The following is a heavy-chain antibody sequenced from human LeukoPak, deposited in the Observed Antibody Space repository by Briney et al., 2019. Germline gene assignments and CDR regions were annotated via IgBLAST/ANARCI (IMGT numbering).Heavy chain of an antibody. J-gene: IGHJ4*02. CDR2: IIPVFGTA. Sequence: SVKVSCKASGGTFSSYAISWVRQAPGQGLEWMGGIIPVFGTANYAQKFQGRVTITADESTSTAYMELSSLRSEDTAVYYCARSLTVGGTDILTGYFDYWGQGTLVTVSS. CDR1: GGTFSSYA. D-gene: IGHD3-9*01. V-gene: IGHV1-69*01. CDR3: ARSLTVGGTDILTGYFDY.